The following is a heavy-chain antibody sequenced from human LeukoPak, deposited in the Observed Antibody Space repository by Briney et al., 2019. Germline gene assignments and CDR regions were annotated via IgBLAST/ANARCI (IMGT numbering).Heavy chain of an antibody. J-gene: IGHJ3*02. CDR1: GGSISSAGYY. Sequence: SQTLSLTCTVSGGSISSAGYYWSWIRQPAGKGLEWIGRIYTGGTTDYNPSLKSRVTISLDTSKNQFSLKLSSVTAADTAVYYCARDPGVGTTTLGAFDIWGQGTMVTVSS. CDR3: ARDPGVGTTTLGAFDI. V-gene: IGHV4-61*02. CDR2: IYTGGTT. D-gene: IGHD1-26*01.